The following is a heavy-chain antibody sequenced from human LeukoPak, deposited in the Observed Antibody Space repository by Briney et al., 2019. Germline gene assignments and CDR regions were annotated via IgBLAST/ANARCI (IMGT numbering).Heavy chain of an antibody. V-gene: IGHV3-53*01. Sequence: GSLRLSCAASGFTVSSNYMSWVRQAPGKGLEWVSVIYSGGTTYYADSVKGRFTISRDNAKNSLYLQMNSLRAEDTAVYYCAELGITMIGGVWGKGTTVTISS. J-gene: IGHJ6*04. D-gene: IGHD3-10*02. CDR3: AELGITMIGGV. CDR1: GFTVSSNY. CDR2: IYSGGTT.